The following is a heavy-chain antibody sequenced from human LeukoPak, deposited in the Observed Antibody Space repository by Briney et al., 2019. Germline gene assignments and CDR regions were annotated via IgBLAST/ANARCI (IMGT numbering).Heavy chain of an antibody. V-gene: IGHV3-73*01. J-gene: IGHJ4*02. D-gene: IGHD4/OR15-4a*01. CDR1: GFTFSDSA. CDR2: IRSKPNNYAT. Sequence: GGSLRLSCAASGFTFSDSAFHWVRHASGEGLEWVCRIRSKPNNYATAYTASVKGRFTISRDDSKNTAYLQMNSLNTEDTAMYYCTRHLIGATPFDYWGQGILVSVSS. CDR3: TRHLIGATPFDY.